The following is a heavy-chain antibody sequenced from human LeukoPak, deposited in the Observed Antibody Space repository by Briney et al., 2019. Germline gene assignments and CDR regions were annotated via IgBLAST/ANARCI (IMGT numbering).Heavy chain of an antibody. CDR2: IIPIVNIT. Sequence: GSSVKVSCKASGGTFSSYAITWVRQGPGQGLEWMGTIIPIVNITSFAQKFQGRVTITADKSTSTAYMELSSLDSEDAAMYYCARGPNCGGDCYSYFDYWGQGTLVIVSS. CDR1: GGTFSSYA. D-gene: IGHD2-21*02. V-gene: IGHV1-69*04. CDR3: ARGPNCGGDCYSYFDY. J-gene: IGHJ4*02.